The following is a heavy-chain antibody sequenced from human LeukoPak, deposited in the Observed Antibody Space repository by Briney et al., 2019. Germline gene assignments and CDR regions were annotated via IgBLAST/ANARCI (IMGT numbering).Heavy chain of an antibody. CDR1: GFTFSSYS. CDR3: AKDSGRVMVLNRIGDAFDI. D-gene: IGHD1-14*01. J-gene: IGHJ3*02. V-gene: IGHV3-48*04. CDR2: ISSSSGTI. Sequence: GGSLRLSCAASGFTFSSYSMNWVRQAPGKGLEWLSYISSSSGTIYYADSVKGRFTISRDNAKNSLYLQMNSLRAEDTALYRCAKDSGRVMVLNRIGDAFDIWGQGTMVTVSS.